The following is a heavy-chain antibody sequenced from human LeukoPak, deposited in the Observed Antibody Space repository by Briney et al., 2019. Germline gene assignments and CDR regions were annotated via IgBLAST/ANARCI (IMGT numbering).Heavy chain of an antibody. V-gene: IGHV4-4*07. CDR1: GGSISSYY. Sequence: SETLSLTCTVSGGSISSYYWNWIRQPAGKGLEWIGRIYTSGSTNYNPSLKSRVTMSVDTSENQFSLKLSSVTAADTAVYYCARTYTGYSSGWYLGYWGQGTLVTVSS. J-gene: IGHJ4*02. CDR3: ARTYTGYSSGWYLGY. CDR2: IYTSGST. D-gene: IGHD6-19*01.